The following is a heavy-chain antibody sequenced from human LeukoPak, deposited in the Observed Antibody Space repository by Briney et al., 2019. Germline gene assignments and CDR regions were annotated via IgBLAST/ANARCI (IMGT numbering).Heavy chain of an antibody. CDR2: IDTSSSTI. CDR1: GFTFSNYN. J-gene: IGHJ4*02. D-gene: IGHD3-10*01. Sequence: LTGGSLRLSCAASGFTFSNYNMNWVRQAPGKGLEWVSDIDTSSSTIYYADSVKGRFTISRDNAKNSLYLQMNSLRAEDTAIYYCARQWFGDWGYYFDYWGQGTLVTVSS. V-gene: IGHV3-48*01. CDR3: ARQWFGDWGYYFDY.